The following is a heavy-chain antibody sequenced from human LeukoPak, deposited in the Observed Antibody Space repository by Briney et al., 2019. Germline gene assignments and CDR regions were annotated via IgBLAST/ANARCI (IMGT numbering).Heavy chain of an antibody. V-gene: IGHV1-2*02. CDR1: GYTFTDHY. D-gene: IGHD1-26*01. Sequence: ASVKVSCKASGYTFTDHYMHWVRQAPGQGLELMGWISPNSGGTNYAQKLQGRVTLTRDTSTSTAYMELSWLRFDDTAVYYCARESMGSTRREVDLWGQGTLVTVSS. CDR2: ISPNSGGT. J-gene: IGHJ5*02. CDR3: ARESMGSTRREVDL.